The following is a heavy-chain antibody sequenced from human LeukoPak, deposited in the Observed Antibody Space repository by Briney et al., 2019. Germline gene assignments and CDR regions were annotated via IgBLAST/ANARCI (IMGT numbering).Heavy chain of an antibody. CDR3: ARDRTFRYYYYYMDA. CDR2: INPSGGST. D-gene: IGHD3-16*01. Sequence: GASVKVSCKASGFTFTNYNLHWLRQAPGQRLEWMGIINPSGGSTNYAQNFQGRVTMTTDTSTSTAYMELRSLRSDDTAVYYCARDRTFRYYYYYMDAWGKGTTVTVSS. V-gene: IGHV1-46*01. J-gene: IGHJ6*03. CDR1: GFTFTNYN.